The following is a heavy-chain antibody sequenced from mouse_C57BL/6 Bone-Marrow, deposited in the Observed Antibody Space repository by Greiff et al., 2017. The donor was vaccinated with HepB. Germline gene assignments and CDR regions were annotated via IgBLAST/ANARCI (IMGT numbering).Heavy chain of an antibody. CDR2: IDPSDSYT. Sequence: QVQLQQPGAELVMPGASVKLSCKASGYTFTSYWMHWVKQRPGQGLEWIGEIDPSDSYTNYNQKFKGKSTLTVDKSSSTAYMQLSSLTSKDSAVYSCARSRGYYYGSRDFDYWGQGTTLTVSS. D-gene: IGHD1-1*01. CDR3: ARSRGYYYGSRDFDY. V-gene: IGHV1-69*01. J-gene: IGHJ2*01. CDR1: GYTFTSYW.